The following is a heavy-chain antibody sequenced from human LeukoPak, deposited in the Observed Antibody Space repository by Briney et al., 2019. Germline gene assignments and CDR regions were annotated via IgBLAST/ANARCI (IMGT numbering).Heavy chain of an antibody. J-gene: IGHJ4*02. Sequence: GGSLRLSCAASGFTFSSYAMSWVRQAPGKGLEWVSAISGSGGSTYYADSVKGRFTISRDNSKNTLYLQMNSLRAEDTAVYYCAKAVAGTVVLYGDYWGQGTLVTVSS. D-gene: IGHD6-19*01. V-gene: IGHV3-23*01. CDR1: GFTFSSYA. CDR2: ISGSGGST. CDR3: AKAVAGTVVLYGDY.